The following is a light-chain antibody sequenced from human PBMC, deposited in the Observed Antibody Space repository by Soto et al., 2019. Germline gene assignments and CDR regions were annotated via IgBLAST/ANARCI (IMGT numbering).Light chain of an antibody. V-gene: IGKV3D-15*01. Sequence: VMTQSPATLSVSPGERATLSCRASQSISSKLAWYQQKPGQAPRLLIYGASTRATGIPARFSGSGSGTEFTLIVSSLQSEDFAVYYCQQYNEWPPYTFGQGTKLEIK. CDR3: QQYNEWPPYT. CDR1: QSISSK. J-gene: IGKJ2*01. CDR2: GAS.